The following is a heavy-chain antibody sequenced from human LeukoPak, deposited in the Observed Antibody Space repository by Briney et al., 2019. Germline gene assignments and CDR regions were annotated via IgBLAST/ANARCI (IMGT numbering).Heavy chain of an antibody. J-gene: IGHJ4*02. CDR3: ARMYYYDSSGYGGFDY. D-gene: IGHD3-22*01. V-gene: IGHV4-39*01. CDR2: IYYSGIT. Sequence: PSETLSLTCTVSGDSINSRSYYWGWIRQPPGKGLEWIGSIYYSGITYYNPSLKSRVAISVDTSENQFSLRLISVTAADTAVYYCARMYYYDSSGYGGFDYWGQGTLVTVSS. CDR1: GDSINSRSYY.